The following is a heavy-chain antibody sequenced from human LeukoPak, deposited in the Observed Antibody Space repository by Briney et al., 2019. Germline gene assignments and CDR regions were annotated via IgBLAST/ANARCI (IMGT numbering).Heavy chain of an antibody. CDR2: IYFSGRT. Sequence: PSETLSLTCTVSAGSISSYYWSSIRQPPGKRLEWVGYIYFSGRTNYNPSLKSRVTISVDTSKTQFSLKLSSVTAADTAVYYCARDPGVQQGYYYYGMDVWGQGTTVTVSS. CDR1: AGSISSYY. D-gene: IGHD6-13*01. J-gene: IGHJ6*02. CDR3: ARDPGVQQGYYYYGMDV. V-gene: IGHV4-59*01.